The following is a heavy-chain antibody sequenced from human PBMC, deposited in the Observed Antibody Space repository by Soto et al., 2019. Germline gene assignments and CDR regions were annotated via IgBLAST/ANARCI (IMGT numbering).Heavy chain of an antibody. CDR1: GASINFDSYS. CDR2: IYYSGST. CDR3: ARDVVLRYFARAFDS. V-gene: IGHV4-39*02. D-gene: IGHD3-9*01. Sequence: SETLSLTCTVAGASINFDSYSWGWIRQPPGKGLEWIGNIYYSGSTYFNTSLKSRVTISVDTSKNQFSLKMSSVTAADTAVYYCARDVVLRYFARAFDSWGQGILLTVSS. J-gene: IGHJ4*02.